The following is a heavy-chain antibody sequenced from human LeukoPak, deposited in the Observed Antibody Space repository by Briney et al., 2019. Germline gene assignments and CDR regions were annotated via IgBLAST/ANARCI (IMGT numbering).Heavy chain of an antibody. J-gene: IGHJ1*01. D-gene: IGHD2-2*01. CDR2: IYYSGST. CDR3: ASHCSSTSCPFQH. Sequence: PSETLSLTCTVSGGSISSYYWSWIRQPPGKGLEWIGYIYYSGSTNYNPSLKSRVTISVDTSKNQFSLKLGSVTAADTAVYYCASHCSSTSCPFQHWGQGTLVTVSS. CDR1: GGSISSYY. V-gene: IGHV4-59*01.